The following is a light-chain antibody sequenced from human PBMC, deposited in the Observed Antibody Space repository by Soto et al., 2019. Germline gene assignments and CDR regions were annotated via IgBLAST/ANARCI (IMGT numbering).Light chain of an antibody. J-gene: IGKJ4*01. CDR3: SQYYGSLANS. V-gene: IGKV4-1*01. CDR1: QRVLFRTKNLSY. CDR2: WAS. Sequence: ERTTINCKSSQRVLFRTKNLSYLAWYQQQTGQHPKLLIYWASTRESGVSDRFRGSGSGRDFTLIITSLLNADVGIYYCSQYYGSLANSFGEGSKVAIK.